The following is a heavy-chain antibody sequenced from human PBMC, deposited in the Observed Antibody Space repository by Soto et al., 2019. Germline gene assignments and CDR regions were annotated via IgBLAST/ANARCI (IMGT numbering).Heavy chain of an antibody. CDR3: ATAEDYYDSSGFPSATKH. V-gene: IGHV3-21*01. J-gene: IGHJ4*02. Sequence: PGGSLRLSCAASGFTFSSYSMNWVRQAPGKGLEWVSSISSSSSYIYYADSVKGRFTISRDNAKNSLYLQMNSLRAEDTAVYYCATAEDYYDSSGFPSATKHWGQGTLVTVSS. D-gene: IGHD3-22*01. CDR2: ISSSSSYI. CDR1: GFTFSSYS.